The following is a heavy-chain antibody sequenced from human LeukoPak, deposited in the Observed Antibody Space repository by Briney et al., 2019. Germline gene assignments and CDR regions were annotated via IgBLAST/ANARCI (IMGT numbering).Heavy chain of an antibody. Sequence: GGSLRLSCAASGFTFSAYWMTWVRQAPGKGLEWVANIKPDGSEKSYVDSVKGRFTISRDNARSSLYLQMSSLRAEDTALYYCARLSPVTMIVVSYWYFDLWGRGTLVTVSS. CDR2: IKPDGSEK. CDR1: GFTFSAYW. J-gene: IGHJ2*01. D-gene: IGHD3-22*01. CDR3: ARLSPVTMIVVSYWYFDL. V-gene: IGHV3-7*01.